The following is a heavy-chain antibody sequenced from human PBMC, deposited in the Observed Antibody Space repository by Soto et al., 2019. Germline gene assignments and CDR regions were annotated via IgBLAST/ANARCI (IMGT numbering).Heavy chain of an antibody. J-gene: IGHJ4*02. CDR3: AGYDFWSGSPDY. Sequence: GGSLRLSCAASGFTFSDYGIDWIRQAPGKGLEWVAVISHEGGTQYYADSVRGRFTVSRDNSKNALYLQMNSLRAEDTAVYYCAGYDFWSGSPDYWGQGTLVTVSS. CDR1: GFTFSDYG. CDR2: ISHEGGTQ. V-gene: IGHV3-33*08. D-gene: IGHD3-3*01.